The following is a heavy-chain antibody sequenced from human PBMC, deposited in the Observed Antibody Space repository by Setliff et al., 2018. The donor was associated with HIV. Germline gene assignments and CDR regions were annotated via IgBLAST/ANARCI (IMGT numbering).Heavy chain of an antibody. D-gene: IGHD4-17*01. Sequence: PSETLSLTCTVSGGSISSGGFYWSWIRQHPGKGLEWIGSIYYNGNTNYNPSLKSRVTISVDTSKNQLSLKLSSVTAADTAVYYCAREIYGGNSRPFDYWGQGTLVTVSS. J-gene: IGHJ4*02. V-gene: IGHV4-61*08. CDR3: AREIYGGNSRPFDY. CDR2: IYYNGNT. CDR1: GGSISSGGFY.